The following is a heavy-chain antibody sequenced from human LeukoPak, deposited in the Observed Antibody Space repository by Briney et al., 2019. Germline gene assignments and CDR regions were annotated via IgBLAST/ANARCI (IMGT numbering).Heavy chain of an antibody. J-gene: IGHJ3*02. CDR2: ISAYNGQT. Sequence: GASVKVSCKASGHTFTSYYIVWVRRAPGQGLQLMGRISAYNGQTHYAQKVQGRVTMTTDPSTSTVYMELRSLTSDDTALYYCAWDSGAFGIWGQGTMVTVSS. CDR3: AWDSGAFGI. V-gene: IGHV1-18*01. CDR1: GHTFTSYY.